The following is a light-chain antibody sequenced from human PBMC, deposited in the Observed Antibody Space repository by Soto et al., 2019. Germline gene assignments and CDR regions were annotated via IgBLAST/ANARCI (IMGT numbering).Light chain of an antibody. CDR3: QQYGTSPRT. V-gene: IGKV3-20*01. Sequence: IVLTQSPGTLSLSPGERATLSCRASQSVSSSYLAWYQQKPGQAPRLLIYGASTRATGIPDRFSGSGSGTDFTLNISRLEPEDFAVYYCQQYGTSPRTFGQGTKVEIK. CDR1: QSVSSSY. J-gene: IGKJ1*01. CDR2: GAS.